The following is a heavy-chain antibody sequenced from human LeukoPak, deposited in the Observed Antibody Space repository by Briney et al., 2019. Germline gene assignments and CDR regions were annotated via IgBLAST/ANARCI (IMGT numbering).Heavy chain of an antibody. D-gene: IGHD6-13*01. V-gene: IGHV3-74*01. CDR2: INSDGSST. J-gene: IGHJ4*02. CDR3: ARDLQQQLVLYSFDY. Sequence: GGSLRLSCAASGFTFSSYWMHWVRQAPGKGLVWVSRINSDGSSTSYADSVKGRFTISRDNSKNTLYLQMNSLRAEDTAVYFCARDLQQQLVLYSFDYWGQGTLVTVSS. CDR1: GFTFSSYW.